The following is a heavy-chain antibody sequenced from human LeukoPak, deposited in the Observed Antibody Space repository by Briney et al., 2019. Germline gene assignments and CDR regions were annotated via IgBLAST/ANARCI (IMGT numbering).Heavy chain of an antibody. CDR1: GGSISSGSYY. V-gene: IGHV4-61*02. CDR2: IYSSGST. J-gene: IGHJ5*02. Sequence: PSETLSHTCTVSGGSISSGSYYWSWIRQPAGKGLEWIGRIYSSGSTNYNPSLKSRVTISVDTSKNQFSLKLSSVTAADTAVYYCARSVYYDSSGYYFPARWFDPWGQGTLVSVTS. CDR3: ARSVYYDSSGYYFPARWFDP. D-gene: IGHD3-22*01.